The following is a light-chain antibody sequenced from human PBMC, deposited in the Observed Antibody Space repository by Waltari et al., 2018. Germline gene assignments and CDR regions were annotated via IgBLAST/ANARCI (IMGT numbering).Light chain of an antibody. Sequence: DIQMTQSPSSLSASVGDRVTLTCRASENVNNYLNWYQQKPGKAPKLLIYKASTLQSGVPSRFSGSGSGADYTFTISSLQSEDVATFYCQHNYGTPFTFGGGTKVEIK. J-gene: IGKJ4*01. CDR1: ENVNNY. CDR2: KAS. V-gene: IGKV1-39*01. CDR3: QHNYGTPFT.